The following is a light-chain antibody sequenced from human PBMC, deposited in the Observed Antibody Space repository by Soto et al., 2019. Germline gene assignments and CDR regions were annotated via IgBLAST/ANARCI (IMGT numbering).Light chain of an antibody. CDR2: GAS. V-gene: IGKV3-15*01. CDR3: QQYNNWPPGYT. J-gene: IGKJ2*01. CDR1: QSVSSN. Sequence: EIVMTQSPATLSVSPGERATLSCRASQSVSSNLAWYQQKPGQAPRLLIYGASTRATGIPARFSGSGSGTEFTLTISSLQSEDFAVYYCQQYNNWPPGYTFRQGTKLEIK.